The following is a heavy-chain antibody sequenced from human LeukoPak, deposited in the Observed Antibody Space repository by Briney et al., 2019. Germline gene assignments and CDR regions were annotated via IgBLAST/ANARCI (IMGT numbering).Heavy chain of an antibody. CDR2: ISSGGDFT. CDR3: ARDGGNNSWYGMDV. V-gene: IGHV3-48*03. D-gene: IGHD4-23*01. Sequence: GGSLRLSCAASGFTFSSSEMNWVRQAPGKGLERVSYISSGGDFTHHADSVKGRFTTSRDNAKNSLYLQMNSLRAEDTAVYYCARDGGNNSWYGMDVWGQGTTVTVSS. CDR1: GFTFSSSE. J-gene: IGHJ6*02.